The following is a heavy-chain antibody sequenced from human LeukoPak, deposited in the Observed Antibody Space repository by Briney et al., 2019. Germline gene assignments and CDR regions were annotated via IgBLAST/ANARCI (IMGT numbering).Heavy chain of an antibody. V-gene: IGHV4-39*01. CDR1: GGSISSSSYY. Sequence: PSETLSLTCTVSGGSISSSSYYWGWIRQPPGKGLEWIGSIYYSGSTYYNPSLKSRVTISVDTSKNQFSLKLSSVTAADTAVYYCASSMGGSSGSYYKPGDPLGGYWGQGTLVTVSS. CDR2: IYYSGST. CDR3: ASSMGGSSGSYYKPGDPLGGY. J-gene: IGHJ4*02. D-gene: IGHD3-10*01.